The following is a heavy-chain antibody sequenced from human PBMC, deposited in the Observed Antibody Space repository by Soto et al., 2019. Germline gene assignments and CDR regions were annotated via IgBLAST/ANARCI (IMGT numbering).Heavy chain of an antibody. V-gene: IGHV3-23*01. CDR2: ISGSGGST. Sequence: GGSLRLSCAASGFTFSSYAMSWVRQAPGKGLEWVSAISGSGGSTYYADSVKGRFTISRDNSKNTLYLQMNSLRAEDTAVYYCAKIGVPQSRGDYYYYMDVWGKGNTVPVS. CDR3: AKIGVPQSRGDYYYYMDV. D-gene: IGHD2-2*01. CDR1: GFTFSSYA. J-gene: IGHJ6*03.